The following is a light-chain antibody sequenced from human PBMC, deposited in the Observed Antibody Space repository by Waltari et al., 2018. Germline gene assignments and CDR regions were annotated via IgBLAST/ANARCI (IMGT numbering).Light chain of an antibody. J-gene: IGKJ4*01. CDR3: QHYNGYPIT. CDR1: QSLNSW. Sequence: DIQMTQPPSTLSASVGDRVTITCRASQSLNSWLAWYQHKPGKAPKLLIYKASNLESWVPSRFSGSGSGTEFTLTISSLQPDDVATYYCQHYNGYPITYGGGTKVELK. CDR2: KAS. V-gene: IGKV1-5*03.